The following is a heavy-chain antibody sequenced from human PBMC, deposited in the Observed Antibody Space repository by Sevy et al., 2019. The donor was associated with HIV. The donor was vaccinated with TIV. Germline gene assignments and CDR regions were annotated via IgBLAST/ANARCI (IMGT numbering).Heavy chain of an antibody. CDR1: GHTFSDYY. V-gene: IGHV1-2*02. CDR3: ATQYSYDY. CDR2: INSNSGAI. D-gene: IGHD4-4*01. J-gene: IGHJ4*02. Sequence: GSVKVSCKASGHTFSDYYIQWVRQAPGQGLEWMGWINSNSGAISYAQKFRDRVTMTSDTSISTAYMELSRLRSDDTAVYYCATQYSYDYWGQGTLVTVSS.